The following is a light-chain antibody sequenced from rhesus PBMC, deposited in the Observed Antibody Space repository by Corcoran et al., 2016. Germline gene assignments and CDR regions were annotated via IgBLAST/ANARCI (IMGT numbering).Light chain of an antibody. CDR1: EIVDNY. Sequence: DIQMTQSPSSLSASVGDRVTISCRTSEIVDNYLHWYQQKPGKAPRLRIYKASTLQSGVPSRFSGSGSGRYFTLTISSVQPEGFATYYCQRSYCIPLTFGGGTKVDLK. CDR2: KAS. V-gene: IGKV1-74*01. CDR3: QRSYCIPLT. J-gene: IGKJ4*01.